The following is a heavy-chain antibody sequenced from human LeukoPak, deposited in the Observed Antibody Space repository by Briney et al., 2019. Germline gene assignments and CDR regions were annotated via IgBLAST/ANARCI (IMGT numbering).Heavy chain of an antibody. D-gene: IGHD3-16*02. CDR2: INPNSGGT. CDR3: AKDLIMITFGGVIAN. CDR1: GYTFTDYF. V-gene: IGHV1-2*02. J-gene: IGHJ4*02. Sequence: ASVKVSCKASGYTFTDYFIHWVRQAPGQGLEWMGWINPNSGGTNYAQKFQGRVTMTRDTSTNTAYMELSRLRSDDTAVFYCAKDLIMITFGGVIANWGQGTLVTVSS.